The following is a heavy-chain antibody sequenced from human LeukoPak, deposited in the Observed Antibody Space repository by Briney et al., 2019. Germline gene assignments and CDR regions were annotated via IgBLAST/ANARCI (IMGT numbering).Heavy chain of an antibody. D-gene: IGHD5-12*01. CDR1: GGSISSYY. V-gene: IGHV4-59*08. J-gene: IGHJ4*02. CDR2: IYYSGST. Sequence: SETLSLTCTFSGGSISSYYWSWIRQPPGKGLEWIGYIYYSGSTNYNPSLKSRVTISVDTSKNQFSLKLSSVTAADTAVYYCARRSRYSGYPDYWGQGTLVTVSS. CDR3: ARRSRYSGYPDY.